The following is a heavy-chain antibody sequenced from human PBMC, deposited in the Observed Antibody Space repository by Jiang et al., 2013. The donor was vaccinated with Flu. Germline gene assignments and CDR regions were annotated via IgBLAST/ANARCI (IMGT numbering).Heavy chain of an antibody. V-gene: IGHV1-46*03. CDR1: GYTFTSYY. D-gene: IGHD6-19*01. Sequence: SGAEVKKPGASVKVSCKASGYTFTSYYIYWMRQAPGQGLEWMGVINPSVGTTSYAQKFQGRVTMTSDTSTSTVYMELSSLRYEDTAVYYCSRDGAGKEQWLEIDYWGQGTLVTVSS. J-gene: IGHJ4*02. CDR3: SRDGAGKEQWLEIDY. CDR2: INPSVGTT.